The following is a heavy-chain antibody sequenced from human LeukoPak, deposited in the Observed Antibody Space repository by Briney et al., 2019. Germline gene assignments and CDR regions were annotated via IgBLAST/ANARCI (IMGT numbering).Heavy chain of an antibody. CDR3: ACHDSWRFNY. J-gene: IGHJ4*02. D-gene: IGHD2-15*01. CDR2: ISGSGGST. Sequence: GGSLRLSCAASGFTFSSYAMSWVRQAPGKGLEWVSAISGSGGSTYYADSVKGRFTISRDNSKNSLYLQMNSLGAGDTAVYYCACHDSWRFNYWGQGTLVTVSS. CDR1: GFTFSSYA. V-gene: IGHV3-23*01.